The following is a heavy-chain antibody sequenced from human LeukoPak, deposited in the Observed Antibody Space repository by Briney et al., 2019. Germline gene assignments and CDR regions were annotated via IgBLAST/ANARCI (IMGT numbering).Heavy chain of an antibody. CDR3: AKAESMVYAMEYYFDY. CDR2: INSDGSST. V-gene: IGHV3-74*01. CDR1: GFTFSSYW. Sequence: GGSLRLSCAASGFTFSSYWMHWVRHAPGKGLVWVSRINSDGSSTSYADSVKGRFTISRDNAKNTLYLQMNSLRAEDTAVYYCAKAESMVYAMEYYFDYWGQGTLVTVSS. D-gene: IGHD2-8*01. J-gene: IGHJ4*02.